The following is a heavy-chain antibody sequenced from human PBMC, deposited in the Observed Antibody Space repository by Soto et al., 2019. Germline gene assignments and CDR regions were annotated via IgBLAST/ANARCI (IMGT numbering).Heavy chain of an antibody. CDR1: GYTFTSYY. CDR3: AREANWGPEDAFDI. V-gene: IGHV1-46*01. J-gene: IGHJ3*02. CDR2: INPSGGST. D-gene: IGHD7-27*01. Sequence: GASVKATCKASGYTFTSYYMQWVRQAPGQGLEWMGIINPSGGSTSYAQKFQGRVTMTRDTSTSTVYMELSSLRSEDTAVYYCAREANWGPEDAFDIWGQGTMVTVSS.